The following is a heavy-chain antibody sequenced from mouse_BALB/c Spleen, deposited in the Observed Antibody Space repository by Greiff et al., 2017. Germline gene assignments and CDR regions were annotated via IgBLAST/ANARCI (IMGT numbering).Heavy chain of an antibody. CDR2: IYPGDGDT. J-gene: IGHJ2*01. CDR3: ARSWGYGSSHFDY. Sequence: VQLQQSGAELARPGASVKLSCKASGYTFTSYWMQWVKQRPGQGLEWIGAIYPGDGDTRYTQKFKGKATLTADKSSSTAYMQLSSLASEDSAVYYCARSWGYGSSHFDYWGQGTTLTVSS. CDR1: GYTFTSYW. V-gene: IGHV1-87*01. D-gene: IGHD1-1*01.